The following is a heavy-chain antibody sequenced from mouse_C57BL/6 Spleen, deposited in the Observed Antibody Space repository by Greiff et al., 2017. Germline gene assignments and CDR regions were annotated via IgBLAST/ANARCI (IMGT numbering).Heavy chain of an antibody. CDR3: AREDYGSIDY. J-gene: IGHJ2*01. D-gene: IGHD1-1*01. V-gene: IGHV1-52*01. Sequence: QVQLQQPGAELVRPGSSVKLSCKASGYTFTSYWMHWVKQRPIQGLEWIGNIDPSDSATHYNQKFKDKATLTVVKSSSSAYMLLSSLTSEDSAVYYCAREDYGSIDYWGQGTTLTVSS. CDR1: GYTFTSYW. CDR2: IDPSDSAT.